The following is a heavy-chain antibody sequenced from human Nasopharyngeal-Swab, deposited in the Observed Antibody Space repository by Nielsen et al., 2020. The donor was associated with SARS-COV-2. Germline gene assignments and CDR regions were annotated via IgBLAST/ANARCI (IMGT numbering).Heavy chain of an antibody. V-gene: IGHV3-30*18. CDR3: AKAQGIRYGLDV. CDR1: GFTFSTYA. CDR2: ISNDGSNK. Sequence: GESLKISCAASGFTFSTYAMHWVRQAPGKGLKWVTLISNDGSNKYYGDSVKGRFTISRDNSRNTLFLQMNSLRPEDTAVYYCAKAQGIRYGLDVWGHGTTVTVSS. J-gene: IGHJ6*02.